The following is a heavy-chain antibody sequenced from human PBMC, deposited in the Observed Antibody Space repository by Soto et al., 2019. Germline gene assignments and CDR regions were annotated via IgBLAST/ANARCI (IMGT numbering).Heavy chain of an antibody. V-gene: IGHV5-51*01. CDR3: ARLYYDFWSGYGPVDYYYYGMDV. CDR2: IYPGDSDT. Sequence: PGESLKISCKGSGYSFTSYWIGWVRQMPGKGLEWMGIIYPGDSDTRYSPSFQGQVTISADKSISTAYLQWSSLKASDTAMYYCARLYYDFWSGYGPVDYYYYGMDVWGQGTKVTVSS. CDR1: GYSFTSYW. D-gene: IGHD3-3*01. J-gene: IGHJ6*02.